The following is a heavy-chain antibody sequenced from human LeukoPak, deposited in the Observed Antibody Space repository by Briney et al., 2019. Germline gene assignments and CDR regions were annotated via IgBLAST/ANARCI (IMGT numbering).Heavy chain of an antibody. CDR1: GYTFTSYG. J-gene: IGHJ4*02. Sequence: GASVKVSCKASGYTFTSYGISWVRQAPGQGLEWMGWISAYNGNTNYAQKLQGRVTMTTGTSTSTAYMELRSLRSDDTAVYYCARVPVDIVATTPDYWGQGTLVTVSS. CDR3: ARVPVDIVATTPDY. CDR2: ISAYNGNT. D-gene: IGHD5-12*01. V-gene: IGHV1-18*01.